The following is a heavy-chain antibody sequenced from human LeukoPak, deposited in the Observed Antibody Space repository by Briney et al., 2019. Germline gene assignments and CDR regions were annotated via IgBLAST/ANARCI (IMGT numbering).Heavy chain of an antibody. J-gene: IGHJ1*01. CDR1: GGSFSGYY. CDR2: SNHSGST. D-gene: IGHD4-17*01. CDR3: ARVLKDYGDIEYFQH. V-gene: IGHV4-34*01. Sequence: PSETLSLTCAVYGGSFSGYYWSWIRQPPGKGLEWIGESNHSGSTNYNPSLKSRVTISVDTSKNQFSLKLSSVTAADTAVYYCARVLKDYGDIEYFQHWGQGTLVTVSS.